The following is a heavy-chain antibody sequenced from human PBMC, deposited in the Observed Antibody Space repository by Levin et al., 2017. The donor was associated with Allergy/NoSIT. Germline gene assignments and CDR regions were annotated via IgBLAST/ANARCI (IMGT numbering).Heavy chain of an antibody. CDR1: GFTVSSNY. V-gene: IGHV3-66*02. Sequence: GASVKVSCAASGFTVSSNYMSWVRQAPGKGLEWVSVIYSGGSTYYADSVKGRFTISRDNSKNTLYLQMNSLRAEDTAVYYCARGDSSGWSNYFDYWGQGTLVTVSS. CDR3: ARGDSSGWSNYFDY. J-gene: IGHJ4*02. CDR2: IYSGGST. D-gene: IGHD6-19*01.